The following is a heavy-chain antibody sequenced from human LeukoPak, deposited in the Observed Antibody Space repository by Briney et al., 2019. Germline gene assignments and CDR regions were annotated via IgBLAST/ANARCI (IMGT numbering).Heavy chain of an antibody. CDR1: GYTFTGYY. J-gene: IGHJ4*02. CDR3: AREDYGSGSYGAFDY. CDR2: INPNSGGT. V-gene: IGHV1-2*02. D-gene: IGHD3-10*01. Sequence: APVKVSCKASGYTFTGYYMHWVRQAPGQGLEWMGWINPNSGGTNYAQKFQGRVTMTRDTSISTAYMELSRLRSDDTAVYYCAREDYGSGSYGAFDYWGQGTLVTVSS.